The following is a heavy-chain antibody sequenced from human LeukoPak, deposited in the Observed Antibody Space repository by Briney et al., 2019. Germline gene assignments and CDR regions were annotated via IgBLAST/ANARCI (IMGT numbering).Heavy chain of an antibody. Sequence: WGSLRLSCAASGFTSDDYAMHLVRQASGNGLERVSRIRGDGGSPYYTHSLKGRLTISRDKSKKSLYLKMNSLRTADTALYYCAKDRGGDTAMSHWGQGTLVTVSS. CDR2: IRGDGGSP. V-gene: IGHV3-43*02. J-gene: IGHJ4*02. CDR1: GFTSDDYA. CDR3: AKDRGGDTAMSH. D-gene: IGHD5-18*01.